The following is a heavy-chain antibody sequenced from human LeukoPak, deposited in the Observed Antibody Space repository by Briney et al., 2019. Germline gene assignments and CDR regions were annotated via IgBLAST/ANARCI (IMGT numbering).Heavy chain of an antibody. CDR1: SGSISSGGYY. J-gene: IGHJ3*02. V-gene: IGHV4-61*08. CDR3: ARVGYDILTGYYKLNAFDI. CDR2: IYYSGNT. D-gene: IGHD3-9*01. Sequence: SQTLSLTCTVSSGSISSGGYYWSWIRQPPGKGLEWIGYIYYSGNTDYSPSLKSRVTISVDTSKKQFSLKLRSVTAADTAVYYCARVGYDILTGYYKLNAFDIWGQGTMVTVSS.